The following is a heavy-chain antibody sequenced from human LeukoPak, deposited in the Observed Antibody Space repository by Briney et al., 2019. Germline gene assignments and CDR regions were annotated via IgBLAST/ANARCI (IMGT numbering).Heavy chain of an antibody. CDR2: INHSGST. CDR3: ARLLYGSGQTNIVY. D-gene: IGHD3-10*01. Sequence: SETLSLTCAVYGGSFSGYYWSWIRQPPGKGLEWIGEINHSGSTNYNPSLKSRVTISVDTSKNQFSLKLSSVTAADTAVYYCARLLYGSGQTNIVYWGRGTLVTVSS. V-gene: IGHV4-34*01. J-gene: IGHJ4*02. CDR1: GGSFSGYY.